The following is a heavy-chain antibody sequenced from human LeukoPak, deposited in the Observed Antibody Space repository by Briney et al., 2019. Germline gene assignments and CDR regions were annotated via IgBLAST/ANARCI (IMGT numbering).Heavy chain of an antibody. Sequence: GGSLRLSCAASGFSFRSYWMHWVRQAPGKGLVWVSDIDSDGTTTRYADSVKGRFTISRDNANNKLYLQMNSLRAEDTAVYDCARANGPPIDWGQGTLVTVSS. J-gene: IGHJ4*02. CDR2: IDSDGTTT. V-gene: IGHV3-74*01. CDR3: ARANGPPID. CDR1: GFSFRSYW. D-gene: IGHD2-15*01.